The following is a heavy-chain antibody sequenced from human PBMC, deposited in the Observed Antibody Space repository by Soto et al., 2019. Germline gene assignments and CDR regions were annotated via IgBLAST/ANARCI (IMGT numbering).Heavy chain of an antibody. D-gene: IGHD3-3*01. CDR2: ISGSGGST. CDR1: GFTFSSYA. V-gene: IGHV3-23*01. Sequence: PGGSLRLSCAASGFTFSSYAMSWVRQAPGKGLEWVSAISGSGGSTYYADSVKGRFTISRDNSKNTLYLQMNSLRAEDTAVYYCAKEGGGGRAPMSYDFWSGYRANDDWGQGTLVTVSS. CDR3: AKEGGGGRAPMSYDFWSGYRANDD. J-gene: IGHJ4*02.